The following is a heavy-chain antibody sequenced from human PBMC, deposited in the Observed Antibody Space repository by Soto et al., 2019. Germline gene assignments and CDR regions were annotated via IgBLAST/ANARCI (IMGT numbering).Heavy chain of an antibody. CDR1: GGSFSGYY. D-gene: IGHD5-18*01. Sequence: QVQLQQWGAGLLKPSETLSLTCAVYGGSFSGYYWSWIRQPPGKGLEWIGEINHSGSTNYNPSLKSRATISVDTSKNQFSLKLSSVTAADTAVYYCARRYSYGYPVYYGMDVWGQGTTVTVSS. V-gene: IGHV4-34*01. CDR2: INHSGST. CDR3: ARRYSYGYPVYYGMDV. J-gene: IGHJ6*02.